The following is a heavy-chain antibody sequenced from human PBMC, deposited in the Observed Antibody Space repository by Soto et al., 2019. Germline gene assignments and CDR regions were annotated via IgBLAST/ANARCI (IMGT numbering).Heavy chain of an antibody. CDR1: GFTFSSYS. D-gene: IGHD2-15*01. CDR2: ISGSAGTT. Sequence: EGALRRSCSASGFTFSSYSMSWVRQAPGKGLEWVSSISGSAGTTYYADSVKGHFTISRDNSKSTLYLQMNSLRAEDTAVYYCAKEWSSGMDVWGQGTTVTVSS. J-gene: IGHJ6*02. CDR3: AKEWSSGMDV. V-gene: IGHV3-23*01.